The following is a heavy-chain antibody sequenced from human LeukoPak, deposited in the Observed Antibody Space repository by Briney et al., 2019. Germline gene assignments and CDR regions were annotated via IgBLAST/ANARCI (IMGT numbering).Heavy chain of an antibody. Sequence: GGSLRLSCAASGFTFSSYSMNWVRQAPGKGLEWVSYISSSSSTIYYADSVKGRFTISRDNTKKSLYLQMNSLRAEDTAVYYCARDSDYWGQGTLVTVSS. CDR3: ARDSDY. CDR2: ISSSSSTI. J-gene: IGHJ4*02. V-gene: IGHV3-48*01. CDR1: GFTFSSYS.